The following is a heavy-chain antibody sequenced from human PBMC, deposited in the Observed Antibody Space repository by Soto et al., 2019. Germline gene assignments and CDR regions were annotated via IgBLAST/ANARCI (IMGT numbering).Heavy chain of an antibody. D-gene: IGHD6-19*01. CDR1: GFTFSSYG. CDR2: ISYDGSNK. J-gene: IGHJ4*02. Sequence: GGSLRLSCAASGFTFSSYGMHWVRQAPGKGLEWVAVISYDGSNKYYADSVKGRFTISRDNSKNTLYLQMNSLRAEDTAVYYCSKERGLSSGSFDYWGQGTLVTVSS. V-gene: IGHV3-30*18. CDR3: SKERGLSSGSFDY.